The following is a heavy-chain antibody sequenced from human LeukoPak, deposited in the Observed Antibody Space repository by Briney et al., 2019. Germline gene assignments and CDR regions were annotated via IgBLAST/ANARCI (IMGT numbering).Heavy chain of an antibody. D-gene: IGHD3-22*01. CDR3: AKAPYYYYDSSGNYFDY. CDR2: ISGSGGST. V-gene: IGHV3-23*01. J-gene: IGHJ4*02. Sequence: GGSLRLSCAASGFTFSSYAMSWVRQAPGKGLEWVSAISGSGGSTYYADSVKGRFTISRDNSKNTLYLQMNSLRAEDTAVYYCAKAPYYYYDSSGNYFDYWGQGTLVTVSS. CDR1: GFTFSSYA.